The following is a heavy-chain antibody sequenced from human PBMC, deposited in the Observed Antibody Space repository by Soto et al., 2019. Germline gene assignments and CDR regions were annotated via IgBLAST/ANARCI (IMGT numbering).Heavy chain of an antibody. CDR1: AFTCSSYG. D-gene: IGHD6-6*01. V-gene: IGHV3-30*18. J-gene: IGHJ6*02. Sequence: GAMRLSCAASAFTCSSYGMHWVRQAPGKGLEWVAVISYDGSNKFYADSVTGRFTISRDNSKNTLYLQMNSLRAEDTAVYYCAKDKLVQNYYYYYGMDVWGQGTTVTVSS. CDR3: AKDKLVQNYYYYYGMDV. CDR2: ISYDGSNK.